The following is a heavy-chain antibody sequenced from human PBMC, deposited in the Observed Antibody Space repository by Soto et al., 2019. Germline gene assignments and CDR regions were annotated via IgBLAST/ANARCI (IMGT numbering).Heavy chain of an antibody. Sequence: QVQLVESGGGVVQPGRSLRLSCAASGFTFSSYGMHWVRQAPGKGLEWVAVISYDGSNKYYADSVKGRFTISRDNSKNTLYLQMNSLRAEDTAVYYCAKSSCSGGSCYDDYGMDVWGQGTTVTVSS. V-gene: IGHV3-30*18. CDR1: GFTFSSYG. CDR2: ISYDGSNK. J-gene: IGHJ6*02. CDR3: AKSSCSGGSCYDDYGMDV. D-gene: IGHD2-15*01.